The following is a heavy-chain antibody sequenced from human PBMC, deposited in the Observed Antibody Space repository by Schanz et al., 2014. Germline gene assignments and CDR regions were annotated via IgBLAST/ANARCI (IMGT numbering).Heavy chain of an antibody. Sequence: EVQLVESGGGLVQPGRSLRLSCAASGFTFDNYAMHWVRQAPGKGLEWVSSISWNSGSVAYADSVKGRFTISRDDAKNSVYLQMNSLRAEDTALYYCAKDRETTVIRVGYYYAMDVWGQGTTVTVSS. J-gene: IGHJ6*02. CDR2: ISWNSGSV. D-gene: IGHD4-4*01. CDR1: GFTFDNYA. V-gene: IGHV3-9*01. CDR3: AKDRETTVIRVGYYYAMDV.